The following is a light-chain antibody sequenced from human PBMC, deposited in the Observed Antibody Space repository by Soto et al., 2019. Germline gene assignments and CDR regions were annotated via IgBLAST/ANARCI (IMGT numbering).Light chain of an antibody. CDR2: DAS. J-gene: IGKJ4*01. V-gene: IGKV3D-15*01. Sequence: EVVLTQSPATLSVSPGERATLSCRASHSVTRNLARYQQKPGQAPRLVIYDASTRATGIPARFSGSGSGTQFTLTISSLQSEDFAVYYCQQYSRWPPEITFGGGTKVDIK. CDR3: QQYSRWPPEIT. CDR1: HSVTRN.